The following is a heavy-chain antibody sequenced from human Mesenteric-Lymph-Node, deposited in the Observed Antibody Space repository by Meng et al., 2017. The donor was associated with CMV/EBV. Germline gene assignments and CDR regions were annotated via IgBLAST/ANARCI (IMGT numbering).Heavy chain of an antibody. CDR3: ARESSGYWRAFDY. Sequence: GESLKISCAASGFTFSSYNMHWVRQAPGKGLEWVAFIQYDGSNKHYIDSVQGRFTISRDDSKNTVYLQMNSLRAEDTAVYYCARESSGYWRAFDYWGQGTLVTVSS. CDR1: GFTFSSYN. D-gene: IGHD3-22*01. CDR2: IQYDGSNK. V-gene: IGHV3-30*02. J-gene: IGHJ4*02.